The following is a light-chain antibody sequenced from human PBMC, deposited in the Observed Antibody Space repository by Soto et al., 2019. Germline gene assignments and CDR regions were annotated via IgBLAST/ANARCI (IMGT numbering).Light chain of an antibody. J-gene: IGLJ1*01. V-gene: IGLV2-14*01. CDR2: EVS. Sequence: QSALTRPASVSGSPGQSITISCTGTSSDVGAYNFVSWYQQQSGKAPKLIIHEVSNRPSGVSNRFSGSKSGNTASLTISGLQAEDEADYYCSSYTRSRAYVFGIGTKLTVL. CDR3: SSYTRSRAYV. CDR1: SSDVGAYNF.